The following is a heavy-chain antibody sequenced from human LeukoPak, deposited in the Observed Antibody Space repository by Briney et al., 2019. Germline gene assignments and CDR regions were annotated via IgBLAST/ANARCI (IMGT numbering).Heavy chain of an antibody. D-gene: IGHD1-1*01. V-gene: IGHV1-2*02. CDR1: GYSFTDYY. Sequence: ASVKVSCKASGYSFTDYYMHWVRQAPGQGLEWMGWINPNNGGTNYEQKFQGRVTMTRDTSISIVYIELSRLTSDDTSVYYCARDASRTTAPDDYWGQGTLVTVSS. J-gene: IGHJ4*02. CDR3: ARDASRTTAPDDY. CDR2: INPNNGGT.